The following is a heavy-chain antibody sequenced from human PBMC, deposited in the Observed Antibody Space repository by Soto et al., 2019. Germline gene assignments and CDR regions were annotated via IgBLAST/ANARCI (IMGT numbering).Heavy chain of an antibody. V-gene: IGHV5-10-1*01. Sequence: GESLKISCKGSGYSFTSYWISWVRQMPGKGLEWMGRIAPSDSYTNYSPSFQGHVTISADKSISTAYLQWSSLKASDTATYYCARSCTSGVCLSYYYYGMDVWGQGTTVTVSS. CDR1: GYSFTSYW. CDR3: ARSCTSGVCLSYYYYGMDV. J-gene: IGHJ6*02. CDR2: IAPSDSYT. D-gene: IGHD2-8*01.